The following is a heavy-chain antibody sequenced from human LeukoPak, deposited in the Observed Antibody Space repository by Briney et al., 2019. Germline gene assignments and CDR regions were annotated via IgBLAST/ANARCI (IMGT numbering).Heavy chain of an antibody. J-gene: IGHJ6*02. CDR2: MNPNSGNT. CDR1: GYTFTSYD. D-gene: IGHD3-10*01. Sequence: ASVKVSCKASGYTFTSYDINWVRQATGQGLEWMGWMNPNSGNTGYAQKFQGRVTMTRNTSISTAYMELSSLRSEDTAVYYCARVFDYYGSGIFYYYYYGMDVWGQGTTVTVSS. V-gene: IGHV1-8*01. CDR3: ARVFDYYGSGIFYYYYYGMDV.